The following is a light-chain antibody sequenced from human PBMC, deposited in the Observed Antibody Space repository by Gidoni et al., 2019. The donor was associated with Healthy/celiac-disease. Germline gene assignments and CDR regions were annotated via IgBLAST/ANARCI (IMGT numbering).Light chain of an antibody. CDR3: SSYTSSSVV. V-gene: IGLV2-14*01. Sequence: QSALTQPASVSGSPGQSTTISCTGISSDAGGYNYVSWYQQHPGKAPKLMIYEVSNRPSGVSNRFSGSKSGNTASLTISGLQAEDEADYYCSSYTSSSVVFGGGTKLTVL. CDR2: EVS. CDR1: SSDAGGYNY. J-gene: IGLJ2*01.